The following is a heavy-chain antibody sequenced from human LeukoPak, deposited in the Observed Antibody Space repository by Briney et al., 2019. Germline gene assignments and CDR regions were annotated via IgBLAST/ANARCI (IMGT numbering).Heavy chain of an antibody. CDR1: DDSITMYY. J-gene: IGHJ6*03. D-gene: IGHD1-1*01. CDR2: VDHTGST. V-gene: IGHV4-59*01. Sequence: SETLSLTCSVSDDSITMYYWTWIRPPPGKGLEWIGYVDHTGSTNFNPSLNGRVSISRDTTNNLFSLRLRSVTAADTAVYFCARGRVSSSTWYSTYYYYFYMDVWGKGTTVTVSS. CDR3: ARGRVSSSTWYSTYYYYFYMDV.